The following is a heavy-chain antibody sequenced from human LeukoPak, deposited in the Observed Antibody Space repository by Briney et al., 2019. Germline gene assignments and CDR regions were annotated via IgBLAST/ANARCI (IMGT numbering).Heavy chain of an antibody. J-gene: IGHJ4*02. CDR1: GGSIRSDDYY. V-gene: IGHV4-30-4*01. D-gene: IGHD5-12*01. CDR2: TTYNGST. Sequence: PSQTLSLTCTVSGGSIRSDDYYWSWIRQPPGKGLEWIGHTTYNGSTDYSPSLKSRVSISVDTSKNQFSLSLNSVTVADTAVYYCARGGVGGYDYFDSWGQGTLVTVSS. CDR3: ARGGVGGYDYFDS.